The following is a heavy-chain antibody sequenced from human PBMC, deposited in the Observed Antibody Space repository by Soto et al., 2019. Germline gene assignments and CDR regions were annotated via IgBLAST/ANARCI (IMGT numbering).Heavy chain of an antibody. CDR3: ARENEYWNYAFDI. J-gene: IGHJ3*02. Sequence: GGSLRLSCAASGFTFSSYSMNWVRQAPGKGLEWVSSISSSSSYIYYADSVKGRFTISRDNAKNSLYLQMNSLRAEDTAVYCCARENEYWNYAFDIWGQGTMVTVSS. D-gene: IGHD1-7*01. V-gene: IGHV3-21*01. CDR2: ISSSSSYI. CDR1: GFTFSSYS.